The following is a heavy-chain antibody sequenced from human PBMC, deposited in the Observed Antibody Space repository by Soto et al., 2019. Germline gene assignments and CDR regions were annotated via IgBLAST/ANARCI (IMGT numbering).Heavy chain of an antibody. CDR2: IYYVGST. D-gene: IGHD6-19*01. V-gene: IGHV4-39*01. CDR3: TGHQAIREAVEGFDP. J-gene: IGHJ5*02. CDR1: GGDISSGDYY. Sequence: PSETLSLTCTVSGGDISSGDYYWAWIRQPPGKGLEWIASIYYVGSTFYNSSLESRVTISVDMSKNLFSLKLTSVTATDTAVYFSTGHQAIREAVEGFDPWGQGTLVTVSS.